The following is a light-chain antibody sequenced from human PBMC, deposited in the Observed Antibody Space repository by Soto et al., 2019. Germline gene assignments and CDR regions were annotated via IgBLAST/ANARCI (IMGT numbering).Light chain of an antibody. Sequence: QSVLTQPASVSGSPGQSITISCTGTSSDVGGYNYVSWYQQHPDKAPKLMIYEVSNRPSGVSNRFSGSKSGNTASLTISGLQAEDEADYYCISYTSSSTVVFGGGIKLTVL. V-gene: IGLV2-14*01. CDR3: ISYTSSSTVV. J-gene: IGLJ2*01. CDR2: EVS. CDR1: SSDVGGYNY.